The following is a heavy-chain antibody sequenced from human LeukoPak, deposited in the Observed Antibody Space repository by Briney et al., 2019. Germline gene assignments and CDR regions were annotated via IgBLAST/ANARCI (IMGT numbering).Heavy chain of an antibody. Sequence: ASVKVSCKASGYTFSSYDINWVRQATGQGLEWMGWMNPNSGNTGYAQKFQGRVTMTRNTSISTAYMELSSLRSKDTAVYYCAGGLGGGTYMDVWGKGTTVTVSS. V-gene: IGHV1-8*01. J-gene: IGHJ6*03. D-gene: IGHD2-15*01. CDR1: GYTFSSYD. CDR3: AGGLGGGTYMDV. CDR2: MNPNSGNT.